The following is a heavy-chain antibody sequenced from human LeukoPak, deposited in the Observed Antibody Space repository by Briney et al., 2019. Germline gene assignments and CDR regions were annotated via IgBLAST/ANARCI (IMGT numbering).Heavy chain of an antibody. CDR3: ARAGVDRDGYNPSDY. D-gene: IGHD5-24*01. J-gene: IGHJ4*02. Sequence: GASVKVSCNTSGYTFTNYFIHWVRQVPGQGLEWMGMVNPTGGSTSYAQSFQGRVTLTGDTSTSTAYMELRSLRSDDTAVYYCARAGVDRDGYNPSDYWGRGTLVTVSS. V-gene: IGHV1-46*01. CDR2: VNPTGGST. CDR1: GYTFTNYF.